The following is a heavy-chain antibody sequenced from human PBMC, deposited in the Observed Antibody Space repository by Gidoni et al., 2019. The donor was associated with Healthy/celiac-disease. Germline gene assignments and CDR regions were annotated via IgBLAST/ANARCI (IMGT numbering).Heavy chain of an antibody. D-gene: IGHD5-18*01. V-gene: IGHV4-4*02. CDR3: ASVGYSYGYYFDY. Sequence: QVQLQESVPGLVKTSGTLSLTCAVPGGSISSSNWLRWVRQPPGKGLEWIGEIYHSRGTNYNPSLKSRVTISVDKSKNQFSLKLSSVTAADTAVYYCASVGYSYGYYFDYWGQGTLVTVSS. J-gene: IGHJ4*02. CDR1: GGSISSSNW. CDR2: IYHSRGT.